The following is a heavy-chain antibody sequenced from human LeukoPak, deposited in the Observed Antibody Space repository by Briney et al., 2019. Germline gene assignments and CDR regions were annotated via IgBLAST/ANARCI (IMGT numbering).Heavy chain of an antibody. CDR2: INPNSGGT. V-gene: IGHV1-2*02. Sequence: GASVKVPCKASGYTFTGYYMHWVRPAPGQGLEWMGWINPNSGGTNYAQKFQGRVTMTRDTSISTAYMELSRLRSDDTAVYYCARDLVGATRDLPEDYWGQGTLVTVSS. J-gene: IGHJ4*02. D-gene: IGHD1-26*01. CDR3: ARDLVGATRDLPEDY. CDR1: GYTFTGYY.